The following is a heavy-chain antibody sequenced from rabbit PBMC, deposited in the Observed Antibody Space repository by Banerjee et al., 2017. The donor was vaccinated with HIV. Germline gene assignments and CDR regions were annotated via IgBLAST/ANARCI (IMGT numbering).Heavy chain of an antibody. Sequence: QEQLVESGGGLVQPEGSLTLTCTASGFSFSDKYVMCWVRQAPGKGLEWIGCINTSSGNTVYASWAKGRFTISKTSSTTVTLQMTSLTAADTATYFCARDLAGAIGWNFNLWGQGTLVTVS. D-gene: IGHD4-1*01. V-gene: IGHV1S45*01. CDR1: GFSFSDKYV. J-gene: IGHJ4*01. CDR2: INTSSGNT. CDR3: ARDLAGAIGWNFNL.